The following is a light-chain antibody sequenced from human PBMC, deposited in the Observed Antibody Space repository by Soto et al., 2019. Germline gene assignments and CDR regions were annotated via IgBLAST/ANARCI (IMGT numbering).Light chain of an antibody. V-gene: IGKV1-27*01. J-gene: IGKJ2*01. Sequence: DIQMTQSPSSLSASVGDRVTITCRASQGFSNYLAWYQQKPGEVPKLLIYAASTLQSGVPSRFSGSGSGTAFTLTISSLQPEDVATYYCQKYDSAPHTFGQGTKLEIK. CDR1: QGFSNY. CDR2: AAS. CDR3: QKYDSAPHT.